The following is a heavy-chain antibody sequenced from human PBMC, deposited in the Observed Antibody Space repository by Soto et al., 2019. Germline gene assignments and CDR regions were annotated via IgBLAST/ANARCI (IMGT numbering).Heavy chain of an antibody. CDR2: IRREVYGGTT. J-gene: IGHJ4*02. CDR1: GFPLGDYG. Sequence: GSLRLSCTASGFPLGDYGVSWVRQAPGKGLEGVGFIRREVYGGTTEYAASVKGRFVFSRDDSENIAYLQMNSLKTEDTAVYYCTRVGGYSKADYCGRGTLVTVSS. CDR3: TRVGGYSKADY. D-gene: IGHD3-22*01. V-gene: IGHV3-49*04.